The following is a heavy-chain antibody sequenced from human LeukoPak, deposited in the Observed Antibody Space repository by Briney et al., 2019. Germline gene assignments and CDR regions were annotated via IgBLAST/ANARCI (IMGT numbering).Heavy chain of an antibody. D-gene: IGHD6-13*01. CDR1: GFTFTYYV. Sequence: GGSLRLSCAASGFTFTYYVMHWVRQAPGKGLEGVASVWYDGSNKYYGDSVKGRFTISRDNFKNTIYLQMTSLRGEDTAIYYCAKGASAYSSNWSFDYWGQGTLVTVSS. CDR2: VWYDGSNK. V-gene: IGHV3-30*02. CDR3: AKGASAYSSNWSFDY. J-gene: IGHJ4*02.